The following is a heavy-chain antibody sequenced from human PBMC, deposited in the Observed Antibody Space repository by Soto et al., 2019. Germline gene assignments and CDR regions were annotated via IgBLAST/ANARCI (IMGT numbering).Heavy chain of an antibody. CDR3: ARDLGGQLLWFGELSKKYNWFDP. J-gene: IGHJ5*02. V-gene: IGHV4-59*01. D-gene: IGHD3-10*01. CDR2: IYYSGST. CDR1: GGSISSYY. Sequence: PSETLSLTCTVSGGSISSYYWSWIRQPPGKGLEWIGYIYYSGSTNYNPSLKSRVTISVDTSKNQFSLKLSSVTAADTAVYYCARDLGGQLLWFGELSKKYNWFDPWGQGTLVTVSS.